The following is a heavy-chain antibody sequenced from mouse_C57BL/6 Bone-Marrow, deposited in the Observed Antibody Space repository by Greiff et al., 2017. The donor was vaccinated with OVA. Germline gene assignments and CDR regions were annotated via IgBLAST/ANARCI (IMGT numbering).Heavy chain of an antibody. CDR3: ARGGLYSNFGAMDY. CDR1: GYTFTSYW. D-gene: IGHD2-5*01. V-gene: IGHV1-53*01. Sequence: VQLQQPGTELVKPGTSVKLSCKASGYTFTSYWMHWVKQRPGQGLEWIGNINPSNGDSNYNEKFKNKATLTVDKSSSTAYMQLSSLTSEDSAVYYCARGGLYSNFGAMDYWGQGTSVTVSS. J-gene: IGHJ4*01. CDR2: INPSNGDS.